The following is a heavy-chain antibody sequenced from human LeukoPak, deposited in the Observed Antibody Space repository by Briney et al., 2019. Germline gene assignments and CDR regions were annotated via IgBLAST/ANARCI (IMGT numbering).Heavy chain of an antibody. V-gene: IGHV1-18*01. CDR3: ARDPARAFMTGYYYYMDV. Sequence: ASVKVSCKASGYTFSSYGITWVRLAPGQGLEWMGWSSAYIGNTKYAQKFQDRVTMTTDTSTNTAYMELRSLRSDDTAVYYCARDPARAFMTGYYYYMDVWGKGTTVTVSS. J-gene: IGHJ6*03. CDR2: SSAYIGNT. CDR1: GYTFSSYG.